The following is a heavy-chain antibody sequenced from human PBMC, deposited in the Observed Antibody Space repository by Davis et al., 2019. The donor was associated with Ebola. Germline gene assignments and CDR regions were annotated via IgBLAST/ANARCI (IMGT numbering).Heavy chain of an antibody. CDR3: STAFNSVTDGFDF. J-gene: IGHJ3*01. CDR2: IDSDGTTT. Sequence: GESLKISCAASGFTFGFYWMLWVRQAPGKGLVWVSRIDSDGTTTTYADSVKGRFTISRDSAKNLLYLQMNTLKTEATAMYNCSTAFNSVTDGFDFWGQGTMVTVSS. D-gene: IGHD4-17*01. V-gene: IGHV3-74*01. CDR1: GFTFGFYW.